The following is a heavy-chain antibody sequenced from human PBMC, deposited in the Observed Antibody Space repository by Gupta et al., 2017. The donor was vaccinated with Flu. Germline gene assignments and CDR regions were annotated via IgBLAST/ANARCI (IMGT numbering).Heavy chain of an antibody. V-gene: IGHV4-59*01. D-gene: IGHD5-18*01. Sequence: GPGLVKPSETLSLTCTVSGGSISSYYWSWIRQPPGKGLEWIGYIYYSGSTNYNPSLKSRVTISVDTSKNQFSLKLSSVTAADTAVYYCARGGRYSYGQNRYFDYWGQGTLVTVSS. J-gene: IGHJ4*02. CDR1: GGSISSYY. CDR2: IYYSGST. CDR3: ARGGRYSYGQNRYFDY.